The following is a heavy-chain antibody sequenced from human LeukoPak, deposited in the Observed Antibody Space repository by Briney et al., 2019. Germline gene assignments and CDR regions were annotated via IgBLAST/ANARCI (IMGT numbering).Heavy chain of an antibody. Sequence: GESLKISCKGSGYSFTSYWIGWVRQMPGKGLEGMGIIYPGDSDTRYSPSFQGQVTISADKSISTAYLQWSSLKASDTAMYYCARGSRHIVVVTAIRDWGQGTLVTVSS. CDR3: ARGSRHIVVVTAIRD. CDR1: GYSFTSYW. D-gene: IGHD2-21*02. V-gene: IGHV5-51*01. J-gene: IGHJ4*02. CDR2: IYPGDSDT.